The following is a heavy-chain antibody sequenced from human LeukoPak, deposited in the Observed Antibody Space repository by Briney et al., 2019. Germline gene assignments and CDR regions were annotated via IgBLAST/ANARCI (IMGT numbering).Heavy chain of an antibody. V-gene: IGHV4-59*12. J-gene: IGHJ4*02. CDR1: GGSISSYY. Sequence: SETLSLTCTVSGGSISSYYWSWIRQPPGKGLEWIGYIYYSGSTNYNPSLKSRVTISVDTSKNQFSLKLSSVAAADTAVYYCARGRRGGTRFYFDYWGQGTLVTVSS. CDR3: ARGRRGGTRFYFDY. CDR2: IYYSGST. D-gene: IGHD2-15*01.